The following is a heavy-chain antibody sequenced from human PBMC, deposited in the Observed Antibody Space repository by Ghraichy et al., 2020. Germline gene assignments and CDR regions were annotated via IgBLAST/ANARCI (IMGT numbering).Heavy chain of an antibody. J-gene: IGHJ6*02. Sequence: GGSLRLSCAASGFTFSSYSMNWVRQAPGKGLEWVSSISSSSSYIYYADSVKGRFTISRDNAKNSLYLQMNSLRAEDTAVYYCARDNPFIAASGYGMDVWARGPRSPSP. CDR3: ARDNPFIAASGYGMDV. V-gene: IGHV3-21*01. CDR2: ISSSSSYI. D-gene: IGHD6-25*01. CDR1: GFTFSSYS.